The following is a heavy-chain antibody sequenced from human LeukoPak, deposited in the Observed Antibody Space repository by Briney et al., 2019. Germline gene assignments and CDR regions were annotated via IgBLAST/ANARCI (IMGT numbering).Heavy chain of an antibody. Sequence: GGSLRLSCAASGFTVSSNYMSWVRQAPGKGLEWVSVIYSGGSTYYADSVKGRFTISRHNSKNTLYLQMNSLRAEDTAIYYCARDREEKARIGGMDVWGQGTTVIVSS. J-gene: IGHJ6*02. CDR2: IYSGGST. CDR3: ARDREEKARIGGMDV. CDR1: GFTVSSNY. D-gene: IGHD3-16*01. V-gene: IGHV3-53*01.